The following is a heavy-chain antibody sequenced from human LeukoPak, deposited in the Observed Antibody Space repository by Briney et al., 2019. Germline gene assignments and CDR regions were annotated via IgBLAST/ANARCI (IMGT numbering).Heavy chain of an antibody. Sequence: PSETLSLTCTVSGGSISSYYWGWIRQPPGKGLEWIGSIYYSGSTYYNPSLKSRVTISIDTSKNQFPLKLSSVTAADTAVYYCTNLREEYFDIWGRGTLVTVSS. V-gene: IGHV4-39*06. CDR2: IYYSGST. CDR3: TNLREEYFDI. D-gene: IGHD1-26*01. CDR1: GGSISSYY. J-gene: IGHJ2*01.